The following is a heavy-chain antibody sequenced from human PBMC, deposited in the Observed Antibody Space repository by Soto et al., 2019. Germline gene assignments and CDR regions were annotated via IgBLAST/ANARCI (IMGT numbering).Heavy chain of an antibody. CDR3: TRDASRDSSSRGWFDP. CDR1: GFTFRSFT. V-gene: IGHV3-21*01. D-gene: IGHD6-13*01. Sequence: GGSLRLSCAASGFTFRSFTMNWVRQAPGKGLEWVSTISSNSAYIYYTDALRGRFTISRDNAKNSLHLQMNSLRAEDTAVYYCTRDASRDSSSRGWFDPWGPGTLVTVSS. CDR2: ISSNSAYI. J-gene: IGHJ5*02.